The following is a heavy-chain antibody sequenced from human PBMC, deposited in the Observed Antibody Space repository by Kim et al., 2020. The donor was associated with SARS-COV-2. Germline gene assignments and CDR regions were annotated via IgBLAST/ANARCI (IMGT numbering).Heavy chain of an antibody. J-gene: IGHJ3*02. CDR3: AKDIRYCSGGSCYGDAFEI. CDR2: ISGSGGST. CDR1: GFTFSSYA. D-gene: IGHD2-15*01. V-gene: IGHV3-23*01. Sequence: GGSLRLSCAASGFTFSSYAMSWVRQAPGKGLEWVSAISGSGGSTYYADSVKGRFTISRDNSKNTLYLQMNSLRAEDTAVYYCAKDIRYCSGGSCYGDAFEIWGQGTMVTVSS.